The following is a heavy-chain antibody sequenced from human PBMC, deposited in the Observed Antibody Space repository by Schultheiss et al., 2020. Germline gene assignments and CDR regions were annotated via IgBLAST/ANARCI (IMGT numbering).Heavy chain of an antibody. Sequence: LSLTCAASGFTFSSYAMSWVRQAPGKGLEWVSSISSSSSYIYYADSVKGRFTISRDNSKNTLYLQMNSLRAEDTAVYYCARDGGVAARHFDYWGQGTPVTVSS. CDR1: GFTFSSYA. CDR3: ARDGGVAARHFDY. V-gene: IGHV3-21*01. CDR2: ISSSSSYI. D-gene: IGHD6-6*01. J-gene: IGHJ4*02.